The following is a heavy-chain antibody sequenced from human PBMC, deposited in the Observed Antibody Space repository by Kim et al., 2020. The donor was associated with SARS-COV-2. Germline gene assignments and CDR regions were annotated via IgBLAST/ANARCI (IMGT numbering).Heavy chain of an antibody. J-gene: IGHJ3*02. D-gene: IGHD3-22*01. CDR1: GYTFTGYY. Sequence: ASVKVSCKASGYTFTGYYMHWVRQAPGQGLEWMGWINPNSGGTNYAQKFQGRVTMTRDTSISTAYMELSRLRSDDTAVYYCAREPGITMIVVVTRNDDFDISGPGTMVSVSS. CDR2: INPNSGGT. CDR3: AREPGITMIVVVTRNDDFDI. V-gene: IGHV1-2*02.